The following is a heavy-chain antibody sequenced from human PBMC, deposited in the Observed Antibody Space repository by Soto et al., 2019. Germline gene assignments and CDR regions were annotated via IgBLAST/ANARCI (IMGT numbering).Heavy chain of an antibody. Sequence: SLTCTVSGGSIRGSYWSWIRQSPGKGLEWLGYVYYTGSTNYSPSLRSRVSISVDTSKNEFSLRLSSVTAADTAVYFCARSVAVPGAHIDYWGQGTQVTVS. J-gene: IGHJ4*02. V-gene: IGHV4-59*01. CDR3: ARSVAVPGAHIDY. D-gene: IGHD6-19*01. CDR1: GGSIRGSY. CDR2: VYYTGST.